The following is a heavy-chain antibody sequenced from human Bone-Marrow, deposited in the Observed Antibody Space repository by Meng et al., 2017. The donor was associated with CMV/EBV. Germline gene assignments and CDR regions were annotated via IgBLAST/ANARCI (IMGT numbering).Heavy chain of an antibody. Sequence: SVKVSFKASGGTFSIYAISWVRQAPGQGLEWMGGIIPILGIANYAQKFQGRVTITADKSTSTAYMELSSLRSEDTAVYYCARDWPLGVVVPAAIGNWFDPWGQGTLVTVSS. CDR3: ARDWPLGVVVPAAIGNWFDP. V-gene: IGHV1-69*10. CDR1: GGTFSIYA. CDR2: IIPILGIA. D-gene: IGHD2-2*01. J-gene: IGHJ5*02.